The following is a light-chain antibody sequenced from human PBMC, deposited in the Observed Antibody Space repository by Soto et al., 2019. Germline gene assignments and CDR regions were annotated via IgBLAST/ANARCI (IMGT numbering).Light chain of an antibody. Sequence: DIQMSQSPSSLSASVGDRVTITCQANQDISNYLNWYQHKPGKPPKLLIYDASNLETGDPSRFSGSKSETTFTFTITSLQPEDIATYYCQQYDNLPFSFGGGTKVEIK. J-gene: IGKJ4*01. CDR2: DAS. CDR3: QQYDNLPFS. V-gene: IGKV1-33*01. CDR1: QDISNY.